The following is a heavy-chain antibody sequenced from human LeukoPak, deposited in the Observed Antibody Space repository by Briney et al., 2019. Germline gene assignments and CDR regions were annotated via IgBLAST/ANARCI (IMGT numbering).Heavy chain of an antibody. J-gene: IGHJ6*03. Sequence: SETLSLTCTVSGGSISTSSYYWGWVRQPPGKGLEWIGNIFYSGSTYYSPSLKSRVTISLDTSRNQFSLKLNSVTAADTAVYYCAKGSGYEAQYYYYYMDVWGKGTTVTISS. CDR2: IFYSGST. CDR3: AKGSGYEAQYYYYYMDV. D-gene: IGHD5-12*01. V-gene: IGHV4-39*07. CDR1: GGSISTSSYY.